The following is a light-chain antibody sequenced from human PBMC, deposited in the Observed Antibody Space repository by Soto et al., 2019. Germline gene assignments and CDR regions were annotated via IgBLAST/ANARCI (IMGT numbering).Light chain of an antibody. V-gene: IGLV2-14*01. Sequence: QSARTQPASVSGSPGQSVTISCTGASSDVGGYDYVSWFQQHPGKAPKLMIYDVSYRPSGVSNRFSGSKSGNTASLTISGLQAEDEADYYCSSYTSSSTLEVFGTGTKVTVL. CDR3: SSYTSSSTLEV. CDR2: DVS. CDR1: SSDVGGYDY. J-gene: IGLJ1*01.